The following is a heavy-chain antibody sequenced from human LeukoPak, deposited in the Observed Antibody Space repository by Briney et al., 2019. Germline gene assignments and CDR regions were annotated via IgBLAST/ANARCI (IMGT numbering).Heavy chain of an antibody. V-gene: IGHV4-4*07. J-gene: IGHJ6*03. CDR3: ARECHGVRRFFGYYYYMDV. CDR1: GGSISSYC. CDR2: IYTSGST. D-gene: IGHD3-10*01. Sequence: PSETLSLTCTVSGGSISSYCWSWIRQPAGKGLEWIGRIYTSGSTNYNPSLKSRVTMSVDTSKNQFSLKLSSVTAADTAVYYCARECHGVRRFFGYYYYMDVWGKGITVTISS.